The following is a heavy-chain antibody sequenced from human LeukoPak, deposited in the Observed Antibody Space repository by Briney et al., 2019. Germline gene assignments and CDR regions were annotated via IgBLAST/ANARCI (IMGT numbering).Heavy chain of an antibody. CDR3: TRDLGQVVAGTAFDM. CDR2: ITPYNGNT. J-gene: IGHJ3*02. V-gene: IGHV1-18*01. CDR1: GYTFTSYG. Sequence: GASVKVSCKASGYTFTSYGISWVRHAPGQGLEWLGWITPYNGNTNHLQNLQGRITMTTDTSTSTAYLELRSLTSDDTAVYYCTRDLGQVVAGTAFDMWGQGTMVIVSS. D-gene: IGHD6-19*01.